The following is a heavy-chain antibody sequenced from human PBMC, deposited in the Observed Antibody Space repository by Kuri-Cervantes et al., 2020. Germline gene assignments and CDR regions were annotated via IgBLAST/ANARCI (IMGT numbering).Heavy chain of an antibody. CDR3: ATLHDAYSSSWYGYYYYGMDV. CDR1: GGSISSSGYY. D-gene: IGHD6-13*01. CDR2: INHSGST. Sequence: ESLKISCTVSGGSISSSGYYWSWIRQPPGKGLEWIGEINHSGSTNYNPSLKSRVTISVDTSKNQFSLKLSSVTAADTAVYYCATLHDAYSSSWYGYYYYGMDVWGQGTTVTVSS. J-gene: IGHJ6*02. V-gene: IGHV4-39*07.